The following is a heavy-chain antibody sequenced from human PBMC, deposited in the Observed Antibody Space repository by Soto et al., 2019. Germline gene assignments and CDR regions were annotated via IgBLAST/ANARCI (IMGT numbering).Heavy chain of an antibody. CDR3: ASLDSSGWYFDD. CDR1: GRSFSNPYFY. V-gene: IGHV4-34*01. J-gene: IGHJ4*02. Sequence: QVQLQQWGAGLLKPSETLSLTCAVYGRSFSNPYFYWSWIRQPPGKGLEWIGEVNHRGSTNYTPSLKSRVTISLDTSTNHFSLRLTSLTAADTALYYCASLDSSGWYFDDWGQGTLVTVSS. D-gene: IGHD6-19*01. CDR2: VNHRGST.